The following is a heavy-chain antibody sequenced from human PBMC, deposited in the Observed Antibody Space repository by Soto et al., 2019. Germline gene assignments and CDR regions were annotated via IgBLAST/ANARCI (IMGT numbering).Heavy chain of an antibody. J-gene: IGHJ6*02. CDR1: GGSISSGGYS. V-gene: IGHV4-30-2*01. Sequence: QLQLQESGSGLVKPSQTLSLTCAVSGGSISSGGYSWSWIRQPPGKGLEWIGYIYHSRSTYYNPSLKSRVTISVDRSKNQFSLKLSSVTAADTAVYYCARGAGGASQNYYYYGMDVWGQGTTVTVSS. CDR3: ARGAGGASQNYYYYGMDV. CDR2: IYHSRST.